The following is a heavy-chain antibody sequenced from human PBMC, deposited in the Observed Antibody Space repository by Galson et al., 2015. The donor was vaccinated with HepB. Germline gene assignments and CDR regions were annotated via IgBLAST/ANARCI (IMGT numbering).Heavy chain of an antibody. CDR2: ISHSGRA. CDR3: ARAGTAFGVVTMFDT. Sequence: ETLSLTCTVAGDPITAYYWSWLRQAPGTGLELIGYISHSGRAKYSPSLESRVTISIDRSKKQFSLQLNSVTAADTAVYYCARAGTAFGVVTMFDTWGQGSLVTVSS. J-gene: IGHJ5*02. V-gene: IGHV4-59*01. D-gene: IGHD3-3*01. CDR1: GDPITAYY.